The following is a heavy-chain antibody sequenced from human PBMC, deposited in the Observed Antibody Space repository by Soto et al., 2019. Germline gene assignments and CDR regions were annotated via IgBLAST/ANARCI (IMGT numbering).Heavy chain of an antibody. D-gene: IGHD2-15*01. J-gene: IGHJ3*02. CDR2: IYHTVNT. V-gene: IGHV4-59*11. Sequence: SETLSLTCSVSGVSIGSHFWSWIRQAPGKGPELVGYIYHTVNTKYNPALKSRVTISMDTSKNQLSLQLSPVTTADTAVYSCARLQDTVVTALDIWGQGTMVTVPS. CDR1: GVSIGSHF. CDR3: ARLQDTVVTALDI.